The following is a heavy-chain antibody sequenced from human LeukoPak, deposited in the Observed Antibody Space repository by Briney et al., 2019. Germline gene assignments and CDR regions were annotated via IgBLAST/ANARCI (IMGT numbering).Heavy chain of an antibody. CDR2: ISGSGGST. CDR1: VFTFSSYA. V-gene: IGHV3-23*01. D-gene: IGHD6-13*01. Sequence: GGSLRLSCAASVFTFSSYAMSWVRQAPGKGLEWVSAISGSGGSTYYADSVKGRFTISRDNSKNTLYLQMNSLRAEDTAVYYCAKIGYSTLYYFDYWGQGTLVTVSS. CDR3: AKIGYSTLYYFDY. J-gene: IGHJ4*02.